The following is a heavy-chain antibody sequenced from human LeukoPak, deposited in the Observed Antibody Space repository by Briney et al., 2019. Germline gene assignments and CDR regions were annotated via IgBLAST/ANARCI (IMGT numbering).Heavy chain of an antibody. CDR3: ARGSLLMIHNY. J-gene: IGHJ4*02. Sequence: PGRSLRLSCAASGFTFSDYAMHWVRQAPGKGLEWVAIMSYDRSNEYYADSVKGRFTISRDNSKDTLYLQMNSLRIEDKAVYYCARGSLLMIHNYWGRGTLVTVSS. V-gene: IGHV3-30-3*01. CDR1: GFTFSDYA. D-gene: IGHD1-26*01. CDR2: MSYDRSNE.